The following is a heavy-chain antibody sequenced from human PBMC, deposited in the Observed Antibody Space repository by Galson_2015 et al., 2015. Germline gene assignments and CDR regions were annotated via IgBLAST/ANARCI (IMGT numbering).Heavy chain of an antibody. J-gene: IGHJ4*02. CDR2: TYYRSRWYH. Sequence: CAISGDSVSNHTAAWHWIRQSPSGGLEWLGRTYYRSRWYHDYAISVQSRITISPDTSKNQFSLQLKSVTPEDTAMYYCARERTRYGDYAYWGQGTLVTVSS. D-gene: IGHD4-17*01. CDR3: ARERTRYGDYAY. CDR1: GDSVSNHTAA. V-gene: IGHV6-1*01.